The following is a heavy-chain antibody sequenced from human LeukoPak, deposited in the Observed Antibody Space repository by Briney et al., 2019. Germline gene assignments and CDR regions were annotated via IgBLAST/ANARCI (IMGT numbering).Heavy chain of an antibody. Sequence: SETLSLTCAVYGGSFSGYYWSWIRQPPGKGLEWIGEINHSGSTNYNPSLKSRVTISVDTSKNQFSLKLSSVTAADTAVYYCARGLPDHDAFDIWGQGTMVTVSS. CDR1: GGSFSGYY. V-gene: IGHV4-34*01. CDR2: INHSGST. J-gene: IGHJ3*02. CDR3: ARGLPDHDAFDI.